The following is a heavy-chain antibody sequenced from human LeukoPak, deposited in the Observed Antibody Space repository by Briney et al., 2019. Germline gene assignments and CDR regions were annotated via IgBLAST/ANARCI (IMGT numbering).Heavy chain of an antibody. Sequence: PSETLSLTCTVSGGSISSYYWSWIRQPAGKGLEWIGRIYTSGSTNYNPPLKSRVTMSVDTSKNQFSLKLSSVTAADTAVYYCARDSSGWYLNWFDPWGQGTLVTVSS. CDR1: GGSISSYY. CDR3: ARDSSGWYLNWFDP. D-gene: IGHD6-19*01. CDR2: IYTSGST. J-gene: IGHJ5*02. V-gene: IGHV4-4*07.